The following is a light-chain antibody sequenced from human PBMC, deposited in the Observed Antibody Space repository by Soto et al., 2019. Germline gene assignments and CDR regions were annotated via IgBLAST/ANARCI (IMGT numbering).Light chain of an antibody. CDR3: KKYNKWHQN. CDR2: GAY. CDR1: QSVSSS. V-gene: IGKV3-15*01. J-gene: IGKJ5*01. Sequence: EVVITQLPATLSVSPGERAALSCRASQSVSSSLAWYQQKPGQAHRIIIHGAYNRATGIKARFSGVGSGTEFTLTIRSMQSEDFAVYYCKKYNKWHQNFGNGKRREIK.